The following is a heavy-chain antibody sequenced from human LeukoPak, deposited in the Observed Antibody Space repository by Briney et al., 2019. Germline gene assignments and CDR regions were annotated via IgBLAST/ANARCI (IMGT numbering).Heavy chain of an antibody. J-gene: IGHJ4*02. V-gene: IGHV3-11*06. CDR1: GFTFSDYY. Sequence: GGSLRLSCAASGFTFSDYYMSWIRQAPGKGLEWVSYISSSSSYTNYADSVKGRFTISRDNAKNSLYLQMNSLRAEDTAVYYCARTDYGDYQYYFDYWGQGTLVTVPS. CDR3: ARTDYGDYQYYFDY. D-gene: IGHD4-17*01. CDR2: ISSSSSYT.